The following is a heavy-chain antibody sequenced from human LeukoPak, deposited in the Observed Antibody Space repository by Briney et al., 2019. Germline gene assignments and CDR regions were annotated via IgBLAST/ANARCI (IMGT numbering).Heavy chain of an antibody. CDR3: AREKIAVAGWVWTNNLFDP. Sequence: ASVKVSCKASGYTFTSYGISWVRQAPGQGLEWMGWISAYNGNTNYAQKLQGRVTMTTDTSTSTAYMELRSLRSDDTAVYYCAREKIAVAGWVWTNNLFDPWDQGTVVIVS. J-gene: IGHJ5*02. D-gene: IGHD6-19*01. CDR1: GYTFTSYG. V-gene: IGHV1-18*01. CDR2: ISAYNGNT.